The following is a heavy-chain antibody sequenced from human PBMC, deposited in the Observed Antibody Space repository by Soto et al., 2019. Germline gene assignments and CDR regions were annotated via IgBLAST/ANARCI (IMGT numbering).Heavy chain of an antibody. D-gene: IGHD2-2*01. J-gene: IGHJ4*02. CDR3: ARAQSIVVVPAALFHFDY. CDR1: GFTFSSYG. CDR2: IWYDGSNK. Sequence: PGGSLRLSCAASGFTFSSYGMHWVRQAPGKGLEWVAVIWYDGSNKYYADSVKGRFTISRDNSKNTLYLQMNSLRAEDTAVYYWARAQSIVVVPAALFHFDYWGQGTLVTVSS. V-gene: IGHV3-33*01.